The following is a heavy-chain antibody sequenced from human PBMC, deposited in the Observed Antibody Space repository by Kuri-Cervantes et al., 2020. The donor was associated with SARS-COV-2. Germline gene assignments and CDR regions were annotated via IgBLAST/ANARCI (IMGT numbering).Heavy chain of an antibody. D-gene: IGHD3-3*01. V-gene: IGHV4-34*01. CDR3: ARASTTIYGVLIALFSSNAFGI. CDR2: INHSGSA. CDR1: GGSFSGYY. J-gene: IGHJ3*02. Sequence: GSLRLSCAVYGGSFSGYYWGWIRQPPGKGLEWIGEINHSGSANYSPSLKSRVTISVDTSKNQFSLRLSSVTAADTGVYYCARASTTIYGVLIALFSSNAFGIWGQGTMVTVSS.